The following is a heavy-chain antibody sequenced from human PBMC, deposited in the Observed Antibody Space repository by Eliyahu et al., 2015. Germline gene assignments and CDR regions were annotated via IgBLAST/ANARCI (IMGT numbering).Heavy chain of an antibody. Sequence: EVQLVESGXGLVKPGGSXRLSCAASGFTFSSYSMNWVRQAPGKGLEWVSSISSSSSYIYYADSVKGRFTISRDNAKNSLYLQMNSLRAEDTAVYYCARDPAGSLDYWGQGTLVTVSS. V-gene: IGHV3-21*01. D-gene: IGHD6-13*01. CDR2: ISSSSSYI. CDR3: ARDPAGSLDY. CDR1: GFTFSSYS. J-gene: IGHJ4*02.